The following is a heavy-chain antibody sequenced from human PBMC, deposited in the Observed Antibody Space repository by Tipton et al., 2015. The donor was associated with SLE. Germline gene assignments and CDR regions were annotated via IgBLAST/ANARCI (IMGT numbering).Heavy chain of an antibody. CDR2: IRYDGSDK. J-gene: IGHJ6*02. CDR3: ARDDYYFAMEF. CDR1: GFPFHSYG. Sequence: SLRLSCEGSGFPFHSYGMNWVRQPPGKGPQWLAFIRYDGSDKYYAGSVKGRFTVSRDNSDNRVYLQMNSLRTEDTALYYCARDDYYFAMEFRGQGTTVIVSS. V-gene: IGHV3-30*02.